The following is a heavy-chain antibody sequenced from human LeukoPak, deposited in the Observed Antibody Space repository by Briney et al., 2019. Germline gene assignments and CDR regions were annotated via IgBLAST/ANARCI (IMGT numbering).Heavy chain of an antibody. J-gene: IGHJ6*02. CDR2: ISAYNGNT. CDR1: GYTFTSYG. D-gene: IGHD3-10*01. Sequence: ASVKVSCKASGYTFTSYGISWVRRAPGQGLEWMGWISAYNGNTNYAQKLQGRVTMTTDTSTSTAYMELRSLRSDDTAVYYCARDLGYYYGSVSPDYYYYGMDVWGQGTTVTVSS. CDR3: ARDLGYYYGSVSPDYYYYGMDV. V-gene: IGHV1-18*01.